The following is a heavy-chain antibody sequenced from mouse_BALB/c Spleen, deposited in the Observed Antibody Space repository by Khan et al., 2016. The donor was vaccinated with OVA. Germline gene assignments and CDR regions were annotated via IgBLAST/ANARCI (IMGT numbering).Heavy chain of an antibody. Sequence: EVELVESGGGLVKPGGSLKLSCAASGFTFNNYAMSWVRQTPEKRLKWVATVSSGGSYTYYPDSVKGRFTISRDNAKNTLYLQMSSLRSEDTAMYYCARQGGIYDGPFDYWGQGTTLAVSS. CDR3: ARQGGIYDGPFDY. CDR1: GFTFNNYA. CDR2: VSSGGSYT. D-gene: IGHD2-3*01. V-gene: IGHV5-9-3*01. J-gene: IGHJ2*01.